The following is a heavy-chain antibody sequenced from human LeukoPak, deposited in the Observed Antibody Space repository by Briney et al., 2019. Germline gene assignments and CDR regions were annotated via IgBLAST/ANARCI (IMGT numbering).Heavy chain of an antibody. D-gene: IGHD6-19*01. CDR1: GFSLSTNGVS. V-gene: IGHV2-5*02. Sequence: SGPTLVRPTQTLTLTCTFSGFSLSTNGVSVGWIRQHPGKALEWLALIYWDDDKRYSPSLKSRLTITKDTSKNQVVLTMTNMDPVDTATYYCAHRHNIAVAADDAFDIWGQGTMVTVSS. J-gene: IGHJ3*02. CDR3: AHRHNIAVAADDAFDI. CDR2: IYWDDDK.